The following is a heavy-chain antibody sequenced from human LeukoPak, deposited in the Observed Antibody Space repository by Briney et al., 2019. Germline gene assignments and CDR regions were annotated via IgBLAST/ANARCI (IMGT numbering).Heavy chain of an antibody. CDR2: INDSGRT. Sequence: SETLSLTCAVYGGSFSGYYWTWIRQPPGKGLEWIGEINDSGRTNYNPSLKSRVTISVDTSKNQFSLKLSSVTAADTAVYYCARYSGGVATRAFDYWGQGTLVTVSS. D-gene: IGHD5-12*01. V-gene: IGHV4-34*01. CDR3: ARYSGGVATRAFDY. CDR1: GGSFSGYY. J-gene: IGHJ4*02.